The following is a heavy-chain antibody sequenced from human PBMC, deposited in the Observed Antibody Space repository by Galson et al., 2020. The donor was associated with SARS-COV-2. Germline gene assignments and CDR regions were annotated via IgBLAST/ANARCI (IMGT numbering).Heavy chain of an antibody. CDR1: GFTFANYG. CDR3: ARDLPAVAITYYFDH. D-gene: IGHD6-19*01. V-gene: IGHV3-23*01. Sequence: GESLKISCAASGFTFANYGMSWVRQAPGKGLEWVSAISGSGDRTWYADSVKGRFTISRDNSKNTLYLQMNSLRAEDTAVYYCARDLPAVAITYYFDHWGQGTLVTVSS. CDR2: ISGSGDRT. J-gene: IGHJ4*02.